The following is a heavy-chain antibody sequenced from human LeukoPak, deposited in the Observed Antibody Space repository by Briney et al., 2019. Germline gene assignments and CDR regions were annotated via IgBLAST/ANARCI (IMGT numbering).Heavy chain of an antibody. J-gene: IGHJ5*02. CDR2: TYYRSKWYN. V-gene: IGHV6-1*01. CDR1: GDSVSSNSAA. CDR3: ARDRMSIAARFNWFDP. D-gene: IGHD6-6*01. Sequence: SQTLSLTCAISGDSVSSNSAAWNWIRQSPSRGLEWLGRTYYRSKWYNDYAVSVKSRITINPNTSKNQFSLQLNSVTPEDTGVYYCARDRMSIAARFNWFDPWGQGILVTVSS.